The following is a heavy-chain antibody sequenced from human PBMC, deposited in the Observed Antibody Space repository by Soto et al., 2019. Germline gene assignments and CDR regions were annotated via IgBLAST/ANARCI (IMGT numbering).Heavy chain of an antibody. CDR1: GGTFSSYT. D-gene: IGHD5-12*01. Sequence: SVKVSCKASGGTFSSYTISWVRQAPGQGLEWMGRIIPILGIANYAQKFQGRVTITADKSTSTAYMELSSLRSEDTAVYYCAREYSGYEDAFDIWGQGTMVTVSS. CDR2: IIPILGIA. V-gene: IGHV1-69*04. J-gene: IGHJ3*02. CDR3: AREYSGYEDAFDI.